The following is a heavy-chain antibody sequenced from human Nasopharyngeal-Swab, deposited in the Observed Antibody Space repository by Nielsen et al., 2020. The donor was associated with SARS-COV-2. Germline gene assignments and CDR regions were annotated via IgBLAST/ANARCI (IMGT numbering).Heavy chain of an antibody. CDR1: GYTLTELS. Sequence: VSVKVSCKVSGYTLTELSMHWVRQAPGKGLEWMGGFDPEDGETIYAQKFQGRVTMTEDTSTDTAYMELSSLRSEDTAVYYCARLIAAAPHRSFDYWGQGTLVTVSS. J-gene: IGHJ4*02. CDR3: ARLIAAAPHRSFDY. D-gene: IGHD6-13*01. V-gene: IGHV1-24*01. CDR2: FDPEDGET.